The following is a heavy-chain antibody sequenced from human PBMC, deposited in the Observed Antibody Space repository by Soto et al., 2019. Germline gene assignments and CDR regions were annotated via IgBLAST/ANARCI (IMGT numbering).Heavy chain of an antibody. CDR1: GFTFSSYA. CDR3: ARDTFDYYDSSALDY. Sequence: QVQLVESGGGVVQPGRSLRLSCAASGFTFSSYAMHWVRQAPGKGLEWVAVISYDGSNKYYADSVKGRFTISRDNSKNTLYLQMNSRRAEDTAVYYCARDTFDYYDSSALDYWGQGTLVTVSS. D-gene: IGHD3-22*01. V-gene: IGHV3-30-3*01. J-gene: IGHJ4*02. CDR2: ISYDGSNK.